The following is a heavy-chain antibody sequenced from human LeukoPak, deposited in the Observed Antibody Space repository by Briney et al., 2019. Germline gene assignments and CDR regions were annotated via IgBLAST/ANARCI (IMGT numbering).Heavy chain of an antibody. D-gene: IGHD3-22*01. CDR2: ISSSGSTI. V-gene: IGHV3-11*04. CDR3: ARKDSSGYRYPDY. J-gene: IGHJ4*02. CDR1: GFTFSDYY. Sequence: GGSLRLSCAASGFTFSDYYMSWIRQAPGKGLEWVSYISSSGSTIYYADSVKGRFTISRDNAKNSLYLQMNSLRAEDTAVYYCARKDSSGYRYPDYWGQGTLVTVSS.